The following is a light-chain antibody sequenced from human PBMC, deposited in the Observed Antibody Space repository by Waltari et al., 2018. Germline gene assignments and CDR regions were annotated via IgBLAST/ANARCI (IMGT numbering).Light chain of an antibody. J-gene: IGLJ2*01. CDR1: SSAFWTYNL. Sequence: QSALTQPASASGSPGQSITISRTGSSSAFWTYNLFSWYQQYPGKAPKVMIYEGSKRPSGVSSRFSASKSGNTASLTISVLQAEDEADYYCCSYALRSVVFGGGTKVTVL. CDR2: EGS. CDR3: CSYALRSVV. V-gene: IGLV2-23*01.